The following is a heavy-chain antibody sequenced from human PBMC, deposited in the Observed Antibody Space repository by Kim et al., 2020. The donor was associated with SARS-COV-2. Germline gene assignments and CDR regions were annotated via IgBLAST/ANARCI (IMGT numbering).Heavy chain of an antibody. D-gene: IGHD3-9*01. V-gene: IGHV4-34*01. CDR2: INHSGST. Sequence: SETLSLTCAVYGGSFSGYYWSWIRQPPGKGLEWIGEINHSGSTNYNPSLKSRVTISVDTSKNQFSLKLSSVTAADTAVYYCARAFGSSDYDILTGPWGPPDWFDPWGQGTLVTVSS. J-gene: IGHJ5*02. CDR1: GGSFSGYY. CDR3: ARAFGSSDYDILTGPWGPPDWFDP.